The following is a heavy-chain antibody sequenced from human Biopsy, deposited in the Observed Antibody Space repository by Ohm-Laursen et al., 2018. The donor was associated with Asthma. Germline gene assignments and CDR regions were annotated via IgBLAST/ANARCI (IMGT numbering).Heavy chain of an antibody. CDR2: ISGSGGST. CDR3: ARTFHFWSPYHAEHYQL. D-gene: IGHD3-3*02. J-gene: IGHJ1*01. V-gene: IGHV3-23*01. CDR1: GFTFSSYA. Sequence: SLRLSCTASGFTFSSYAMSWVRQAPGKGLEWVSAISGSGGSTYYADSVKGRFTISRGNAKNSLYLQMNSLRAEDTAVYYCARTFHFWSPYHAEHYQLWGQGTLVTVSS.